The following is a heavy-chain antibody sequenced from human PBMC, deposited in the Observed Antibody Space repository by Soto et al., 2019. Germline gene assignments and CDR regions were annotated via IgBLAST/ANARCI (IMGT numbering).Heavy chain of an antibody. V-gene: IGHV1-18*01. J-gene: IGHJ2*01. CDR3: ARDLRSTDYYFDL. D-gene: IGHD2-2*01. CDR2: INGYNGDA. Sequence: QAQLVQCGGEVKNPGASVKVSCKASGYTFSNYGISWVRQAPGLGLEWMGWINGYNGDANYAQNLQGRVTVTTDTSTNTVYMEVRSLRFDDTAVYYCARDLRSTDYYFDLWGRGTLVIVSS. CDR1: GYTFSNYG.